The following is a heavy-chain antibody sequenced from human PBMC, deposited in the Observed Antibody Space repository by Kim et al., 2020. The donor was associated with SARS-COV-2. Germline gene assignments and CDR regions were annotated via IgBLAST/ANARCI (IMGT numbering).Heavy chain of an antibody. CDR2: ISSSSSYI. J-gene: IGHJ4*02. CDR1: GFTFSSYS. Sequence: GGSLRLSCAASGFTFSSYSMNWVRQAPGKGLEWVSSISSSSSYIYYADSVKGRFTISRDNAKNSLYLQMNSLRAEDTAVYYCARVGVGGEYYGSGSYYLNQDWGQGTLVTVSS. D-gene: IGHD3-10*01. V-gene: IGHV3-21*01. CDR3: ARVGVGGEYYGSGSYYLNQD.